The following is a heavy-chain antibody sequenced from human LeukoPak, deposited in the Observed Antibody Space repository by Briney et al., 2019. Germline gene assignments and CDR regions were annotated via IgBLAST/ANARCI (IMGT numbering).Heavy chain of an antibody. V-gene: IGHV3-30*18. D-gene: IGHD6-13*01. CDR3: AKLCTGYSTNYQDY. CDR2: ISYRGSNK. CDR1: GFTFSNFG. Sequence: GGSLRLSCTASGFTFSNFGMHWVRQAPGKGLEWVALISYRGSNKYYADSVKGRFTISRDNSKNTLYLQMNSLRTEDTAVYYCAKLCTGYSTNYQDYWGQGTLVTVSS. J-gene: IGHJ4*02.